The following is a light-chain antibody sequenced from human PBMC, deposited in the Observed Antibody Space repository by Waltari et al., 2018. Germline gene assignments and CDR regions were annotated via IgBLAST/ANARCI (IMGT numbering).Light chain of an antibody. CDR2: EAS. CDR1: QSVSNF. J-gene: IGKJ4*01. Sequence: EIVLTQSPATLSLSPGERATLSCRASQSVSNFLAWYQQKPGQAPRLLIYEASKRATGIPARFSGSGSGTDFTLTISSLEPEDLAVYYCQQRSNWPPLTFGGGTKVEIK. V-gene: IGKV3-11*01. CDR3: QQRSNWPPLT.